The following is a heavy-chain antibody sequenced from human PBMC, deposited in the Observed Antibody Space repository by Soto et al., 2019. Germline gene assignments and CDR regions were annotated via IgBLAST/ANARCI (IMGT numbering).Heavy chain of an antibody. J-gene: IGHJ3*02. D-gene: IGHD3-10*01. CDR1: GYSFTTYW. CDR3: ARHRITMVRGSQKADAFDI. V-gene: IGHV5-51*01. CDR2: IYPGDSDT. Sequence: PGESLKISCKGSGYSFTTYWIGWVRQMPGKGLEWMGIIYPGDSDTRYSTSFQGQVTISADKSINTAYLQWSSLKASDTAMYYCARHRITMVRGSQKADAFDIWGQGTMVT.